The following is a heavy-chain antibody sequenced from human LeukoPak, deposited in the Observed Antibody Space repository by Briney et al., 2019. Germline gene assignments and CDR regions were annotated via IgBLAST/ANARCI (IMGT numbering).Heavy chain of an antibody. V-gene: IGHV4-39*07. CDR2: IYYSGST. D-gene: IGHD6-13*01. Sequence: SETLSLTCTVSGGSISSSSYYWGWIRQPPGKGLEWIGSIYYSGSTYYNPSLKSRVTISVDTSKNQFSLKLSSVTAADTAVYYCARAPGVGSTFDYWGQGTLVTVSS. CDR3: ARAPGVGSTFDY. J-gene: IGHJ4*02. CDR1: GGSISSSSYY.